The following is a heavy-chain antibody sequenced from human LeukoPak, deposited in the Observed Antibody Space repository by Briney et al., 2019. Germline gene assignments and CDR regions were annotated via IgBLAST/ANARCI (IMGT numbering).Heavy chain of an antibody. D-gene: IGHD2/OR15-2a*01. Sequence: PGGSLRLSCAASGFTFSSYAMHWVRQAPGKGLEYVSAISSNGGSTYYADSVKGRFTISRGNSKNTLYLQLGSLRAEDMAVYYCARGNIVFYYGMDVWGQGTTVTVSS. CDR2: ISSNGGST. CDR1: GFTFSSYA. CDR3: ARGNIVFYYGMDV. J-gene: IGHJ6*02. V-gene: IGHV3-64*02.